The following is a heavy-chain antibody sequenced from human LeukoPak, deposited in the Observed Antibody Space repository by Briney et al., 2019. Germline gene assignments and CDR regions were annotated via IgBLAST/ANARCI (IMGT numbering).Heavy chain of an antibody. D-gene: IGHD3-3*01. Sequence: GGSLRLSCVVSGFTFSTFTMNLVRQAPGQGLEWVSCISSSSSYIYYADSVKGRFTISRDNAKNSLYLQMNSLRAEDTAVYYCARAGRAVTSWFDPWGQGTLVTVSS. V-gene: IGHV3-21*01. J-gene: IGHJ5*02. CDR2: ISSSSSYI. CDR3: ARAGRAVTSWFDP. CDR1: GFTFSTFT.